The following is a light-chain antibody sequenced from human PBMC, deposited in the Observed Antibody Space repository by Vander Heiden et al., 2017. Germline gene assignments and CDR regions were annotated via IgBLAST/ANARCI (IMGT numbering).Light chain of an antibody. CDR1: ALPKQY. CDR3: QSADSSGTSV. CDR2: KDS. V-gene: IGLV3-25*03. J-gene: IGLJ1*01. Sequence: SYELTQPPSVSVSPGQTARITCSGDALPKQYAYWYQQKPGQAPVLVIYKDSERPSGIPERFSGSSSGTTVTLTISGGQAEDEADYYCQSADSSGTSVFGTGTKVTVL.